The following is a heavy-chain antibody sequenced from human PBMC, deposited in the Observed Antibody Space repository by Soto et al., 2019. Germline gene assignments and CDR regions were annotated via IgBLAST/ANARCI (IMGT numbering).Heavy chain of an antibody. CDR3: ARAISGYVT. Sequence: QVQLVQSGAEVKKPGASVKVSCKASGITSTTYAIHWVRQFPGQGLEWMGWINTGNGNTRYSQRFLGRVSLTTDTSASTVSMDLSSLTSEDTAVYYCARAISGYVTWGQGTLITVSS. V-gene: IGHV1-3*04. CDR1: GITSTTYA. J-gene: IGHJ5*02. CDR2: INTGNGNT. D-gene: IGHD5-12*01.